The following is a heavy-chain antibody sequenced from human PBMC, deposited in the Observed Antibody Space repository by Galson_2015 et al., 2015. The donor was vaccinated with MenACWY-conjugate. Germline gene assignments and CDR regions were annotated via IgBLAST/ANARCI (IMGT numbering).Heavy chain of an antibody. D-gene: IGHD2-2*01. CDR1: GFTFSSYW. Sequence: SLRLSCAASGFTFSSYWMHWVRQAPGKGLVWVSLINSDGSSTSYADSVKGRFTISRDNAKNTLYLQMNSLRAEDTAVYYCAVYWRSTRWHGASGGYWGQGTLVTVSS. J-gene: IGHJ4*02. CDR3: AVYWRSTRWHGASGGY. CDR2: INSDGSST. V-gene: IGHV3-74*01.